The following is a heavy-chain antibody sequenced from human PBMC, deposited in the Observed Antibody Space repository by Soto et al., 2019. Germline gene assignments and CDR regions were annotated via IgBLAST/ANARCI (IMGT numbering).Heavy chain of an antibody. D-gene: IGHD6-6*01. CDR1: GFTFSSYW. V-gene: IGHV3-74*01. Sequence: GWSLRLSCAASGFTFSSYWMHWVRQAPGKGLVWVSRITSDGSSTSYADSVKGRFTTSRDNAKNTLYLQMNSLRAEDTAVYYCARGYSSSPRAYYYGMDVWGQGTTVTVSS. J-gene: IGHJ6*02. CDR3: ARGYSSSPRAYYYGMDV. CDR2: ITSDGSST.